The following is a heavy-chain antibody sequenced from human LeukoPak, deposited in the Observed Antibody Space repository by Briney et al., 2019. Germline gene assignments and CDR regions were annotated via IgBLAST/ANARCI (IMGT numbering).Heavy chain of an antibody. CDR1: GGSISSYY. V-gene: IGHV4-4*07. CDR3: ARDVVDYDFWSGYSYWYFDL. Sequence: SETLSLTCTVSGGSISSYYWSWIRQPAGKGLEWIGRIYTSGSTNYNPSLKSRVTMSVDTSKNQFSLKLSSVTAADTAVYYCARDVVDYDFWSGYSYWYFDLWGRGTLVTVSS. J-gene: IGHJ2*01. D-gene: IGHD3-3*01. CDR2: IYTSGST.